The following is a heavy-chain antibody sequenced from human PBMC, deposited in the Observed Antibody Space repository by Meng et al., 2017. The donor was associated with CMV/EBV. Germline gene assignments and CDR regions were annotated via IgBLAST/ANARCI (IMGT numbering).Heavy chain of an antibody. Sequence: GESLKTSCAASGFTFSSYGMHWVRQAPGKGLEWVALIRYDGSNKYYADSVKGRFTISRDNSKNTLYLQMNSLRAEDTAVYYCAKVEGYCSSTSCAIDAFDIWGQGTMVTVSS. CDR3: AKVEGYCSSTSCAIDAFDI. CDR1: GFTFSSYG. CDR2: IRYDGSNK. J-gene: IGHJ3*02. D-gene: IGHD2-2*01. V-gene: IGHV3-30*02.